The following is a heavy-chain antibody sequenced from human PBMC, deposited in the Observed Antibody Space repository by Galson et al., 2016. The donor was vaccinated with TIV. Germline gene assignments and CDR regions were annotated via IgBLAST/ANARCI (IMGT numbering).Heavy chain of an antibody. CDR3: ARVRGDGEYSYGAFVY. V-gene: IGHV3-21*01. D-gene: IGHD2/OR15-2a*01. J-gene: IGHJ4*02. CDR1: GFTFSAYA. CDR2: ISSSGRFV. Sequence: SLRLSCAAFGFTFSAYAMHWVRQAPGKGLEWVSTISSSGRFVYYADSLKGRFTISRDSATSSLHLQMSSLRAEDSGIYYCARVRGDGEYSYGAFVYWGQGTLVTVSS.